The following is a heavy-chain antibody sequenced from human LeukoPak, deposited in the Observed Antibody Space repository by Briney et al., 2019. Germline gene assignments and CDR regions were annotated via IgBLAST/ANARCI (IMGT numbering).Heavy chain of an antibody. CDR1: GGTFSSYA. Sequence: SLKLSCKVSGGTFSSYAISWVRQAPGQGLEWMGGIIPIFGTANYAQKFQGRLTITADESTSTAYMELSSLRSEDTAVYYCASGYCSITSCYTTLDYWGQGTLVTVSS. J-gene: IGHJ4*02. V-gene: IGHV1-69*13. CDR2: IIPIFGTA. CDR3: ASGYCSITSCYTTLDY. D-gene: IGHD2-2*02.